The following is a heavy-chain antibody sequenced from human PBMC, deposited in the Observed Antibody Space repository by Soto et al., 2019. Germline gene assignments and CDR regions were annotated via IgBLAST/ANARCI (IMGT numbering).Heavy chain of an antibody. CDR1: TGSSNY. CDR2: IYSGDSTI. Sequence: TGSSNYMSWVRQATGQGLEWVSVIYSGDSTIYYADSVKVRFTISRDNAKNSLCLQMNSLRDEDTAVYYRARDHRLVDNYYYYYGMDVWGQGTTVNVSS. CDR3: ARDHRLVDNYYYYYGMDV. J-gene: IGHJ6*02. V-gene: IGHV3-53*01. D-gene: IGHD6-19*01.